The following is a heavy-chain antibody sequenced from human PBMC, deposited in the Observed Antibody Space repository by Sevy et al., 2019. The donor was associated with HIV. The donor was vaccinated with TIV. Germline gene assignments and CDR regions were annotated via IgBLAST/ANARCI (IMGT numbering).Heavy chain of an antibody. Sequence: ASVKVSCKVSGNTLSKLSIHWVRQAPGKGLEWMGGIDREHYETIYAQNFQCRVSLTEDTSTDTAYMELPSLRSQDTAIYYCATDIVVGRDYWGQGTLVTVSS. D-gene: IGHD2-2*01. J-gene: IGHJ4*02. CDR2: IDREHYET. CDR3: ATDIVVGRDY. CDR1: GNTLSKLS. V-gene: IGHV1-24*01.